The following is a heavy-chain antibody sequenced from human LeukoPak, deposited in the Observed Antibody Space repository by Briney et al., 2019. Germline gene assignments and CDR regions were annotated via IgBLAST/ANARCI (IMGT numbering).Heavy chain of an antibody. CDR2: VWYDGTKK. CDR1: GFTFREYG. CDR3: VRGRSLATSSGYDPRRFDS. D-gene: IGHD5-12*01. Sequence: GGSLRLSCTTSGFTFREYGMHWVRQAPGKGLEWVAVVWYDGTKKYYADSVKGRFTISRDNSQNTLYLQMISLRAEDTAVYYCVRGRSLATSSGYDPRRFDSWGQGALVTVSS. J-gene: IGHJ4*02. V-gene: IGHV3-33*01.